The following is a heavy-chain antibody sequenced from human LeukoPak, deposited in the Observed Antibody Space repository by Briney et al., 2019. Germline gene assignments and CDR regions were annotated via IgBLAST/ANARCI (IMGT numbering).Heavy chain of an antibody. J-gene: IGHJ4*02. CDR3: AAGLYEILTGNFVNSDN. D-gene: IGHD3-9*01. Sequence: SVKVSCKASGLTFTSSAVQCVRQARGQRLEWIGCIVVGSGNTNYAQKFQERVTITSDMSKSTAYMELRKLRCEETAVYYWAAGLYEILTGNFVNSDNWGQGTLVTVS. CDR1: GLTFTSSA. CDR2: IVVGSGNT. V-gene: IGHV1-58*01.